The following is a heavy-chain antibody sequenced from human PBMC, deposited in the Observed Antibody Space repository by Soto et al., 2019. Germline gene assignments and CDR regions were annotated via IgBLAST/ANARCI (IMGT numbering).Heavy chain of an antibody. J-gene: IGHJ3*02. CDR1: GFAFNTYG. CDR3: ARNEVKMATISAFDI. D-gene: IGHD5-12*01. V-gene: IGHV3-33*01. CDR2: IWYDGSNG. Sequence: QVQVVESGGGVVQPGRSLRLSCAASGFAFNTYGMPWVRQAPGKGLEWVALIWYDGSNGYYADSVKGRFTISKDNSKNTLYLQMNSLRAEDTALYYCARNEVKMATISAFDIWGEWTMVTVSS.